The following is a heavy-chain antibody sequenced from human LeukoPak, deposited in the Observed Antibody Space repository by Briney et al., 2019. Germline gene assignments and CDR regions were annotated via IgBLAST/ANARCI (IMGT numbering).Heavy chain of an antibody. CDR3: ARGVPAYYYDSSGTHIFDY. J-gene: IGHJ4*02. D-gene: IGHD3-22*01. CDR1: GGSFSSYF. CDR2: IYYSGST. Sequence: SETLSLTCTVSGGSFSSYFWSWIRQPPGNGLEWIGYIYYSGSTNYNPSLKSRVTISVDTSKNQFSLKLSSVTAADTAVYYCARGVPAYYYDSSGTHIFDYWGQGTLVTVSS. V-gene: IGHV4-59*08.